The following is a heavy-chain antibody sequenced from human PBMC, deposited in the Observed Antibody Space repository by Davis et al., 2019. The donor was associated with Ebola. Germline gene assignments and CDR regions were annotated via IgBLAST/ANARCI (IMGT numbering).Heavy chain of an antibody. D-gene: IGHD4-17*01. CDR2: IRYDGSNK. J-gene: IGHJ4*02. V-gene: IGHV3-30*02. Sequence: GGSLRLSCAASGFTFSNYGIHWVRQAPGKGLEWVAFIRYDGSNKYYGDSVKGRFTISRDNSKNMLYLQMNSLRGEDTAVYYCAKGGGDYGESQYYFDYWGQGTLVTVSS. CDR1: GFTFSNYG. CDR3: AKGGGDYGESQYYFDY.